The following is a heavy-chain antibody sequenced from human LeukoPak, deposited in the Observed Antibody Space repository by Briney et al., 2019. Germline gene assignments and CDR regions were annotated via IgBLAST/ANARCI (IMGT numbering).Heavy chain of an antibody. CDR1: GFTFSGSA. CDR2: IRSKANSYAT. D-gene: IGHD1-1*01. J-gene: IGHJ6*03. Sequence: GGSLRLSCAASGFTFSGSAMHWVRQASGKGLEWVGRIRSKANSYATAYAASVKGRFTISRDDSKNTAYLQMNSLKTEDTAVYYCTRTRALQPDNNYYYMDVWGKGTTVTVSS. V-gene: IGHV3-73*01. CDR3: TRTRALQPDNNYYYMDV.